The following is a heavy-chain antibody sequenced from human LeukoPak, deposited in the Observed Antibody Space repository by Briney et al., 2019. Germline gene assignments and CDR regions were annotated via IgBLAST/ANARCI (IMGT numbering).Heavy chain of an antibody. CDR1: GYTFTSYG. Sequence: GASVKVSCKASGYTFTSYGISWVRQAPGQGLEWMGRIIPILGIANYAQKFQGRVTITADKSTSTAYMELSSLRSEDTAVYYCARGPEKMATIEFNWFDPWGQGTLVTVSS. V-gene: IGHV1-69*04. D-gene: IGHD5-24*01. J-gene: IGHJ5*02. CDR2: IIPILGIA. CDR3: ARGPEKMATIEFNWFDP.